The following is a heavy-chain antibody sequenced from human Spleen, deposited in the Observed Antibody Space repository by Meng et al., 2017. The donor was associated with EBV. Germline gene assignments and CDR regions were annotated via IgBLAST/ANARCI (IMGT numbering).Heavy chain of an antibody. V-gene: IGHV4-34*01. CDR3: ARRDIGLIAWSPERSDY. CDR2: INHSGIT. CDR1: GGSFSGYY. J-gene: IGHJ4*02. D-gene: IGHD2-21*01. Sequence: QVPLQQWGPGLLKPPETLPLTCAVYGGSFSGYYWSWIRQPPGKGLEWIGEINHSGITNYNPSLESRVTISVDKSNSHFSLRLTSVTAADTAIYYCARRDIGLIAWSPERSDYWGQGTLVTVFS.